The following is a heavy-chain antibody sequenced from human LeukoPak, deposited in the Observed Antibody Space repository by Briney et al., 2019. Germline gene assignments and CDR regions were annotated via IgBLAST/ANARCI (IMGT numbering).Heavy chain of an antibody. J-gene: IGHJ4*02. CDR1: GGSISSSNW. CDR2: IYHSGST. D-gene: IGHD6-13*01. CDR3: ARHVGYSSSWVDY. V-gene: IGHV4-4*02. Sequence: SGTLSLTCAVSGGSISSSNWWSWVRQPPGKGLEWIGEIYHSGSTNYSPSFQGHVTISADKSISTAYLQWSSLKASDTAMYYCARHVGYSSSWVDYWGQGTLVTVSS.